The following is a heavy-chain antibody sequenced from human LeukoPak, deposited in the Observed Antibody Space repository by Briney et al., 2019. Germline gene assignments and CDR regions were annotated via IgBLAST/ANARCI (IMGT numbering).Heavy chain of an antibody. Sequence: GGSLRLSCAASGLTFSSYGMSWVRQAPGKGLEWVSGITWNSDTIGYADSVKGRFTISRDNAKNSLYLQMNSLRAEDTAVYYCAELGITMIGGVWGKGTTVTISS. CDR3: AELGITMIGGV. CDR1: GLTFSSYG. CDR2: ITWNSDTI. V-gene: IGHV3-48*04. J-gene: IGHJ6*04. D-gene: IGHD3-10*02.